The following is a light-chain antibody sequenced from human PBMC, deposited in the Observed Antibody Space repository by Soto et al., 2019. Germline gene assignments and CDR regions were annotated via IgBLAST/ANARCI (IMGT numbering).Light chain of an antibody. CDR3: QHLNSYPYT. CDR1: LGVARY. V-gene: IGKV1-9*01. CDR2: AAS. J-gene: IGKJ2*01. Sequence: IQLTQSPSSLSASMGDRVTITCRASLGVARYLAWYQQKPGTAPKLLIYAASTLQSGVPSRFSGSGSGTDFTLTISSLQPEDSATYYCQHLNSYPYTFGQGTKLEIK.